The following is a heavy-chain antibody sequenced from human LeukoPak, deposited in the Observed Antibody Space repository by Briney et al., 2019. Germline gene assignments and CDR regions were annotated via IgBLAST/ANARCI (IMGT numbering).Heavy chain of an antibody. V-gene: IGHV4-59*01. CDR3: ASAPHENFFDY. J-gene: IGHJ4*02. CDR1: GVPISIYH. Sequence: PSETLSLTCNVAGVPISIYHWSWIRQAPGKGLEWIGYISYSGETNYNPSLKSRVTISQDTSTNQFTLKLTSVTAADTAIYYCASAPHENFFDYWGQGTLVTVSS. CDR2: ISYSGET.